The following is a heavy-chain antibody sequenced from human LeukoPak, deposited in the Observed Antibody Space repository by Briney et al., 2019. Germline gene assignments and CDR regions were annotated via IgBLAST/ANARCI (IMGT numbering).Heavy chain of an antibody. CDR2: INPNSGGT. CDR1: GYTFTAYY. Sequence: ASVKVSCKASGYTFTAYYMHWVRQVPGQGLEWMGWINPNSGGTHSAQKFQGRVTMTRDTSISTAYMELSRLTSDDTAVCYCARWVGYSNWFDPWGQGTLVTVSS. D-gene: IGHD2-15*01. V-gene: IGHV1-2*02. J-gene: IGHJ5*02. CDR3: ARWVGYSNWFDP.